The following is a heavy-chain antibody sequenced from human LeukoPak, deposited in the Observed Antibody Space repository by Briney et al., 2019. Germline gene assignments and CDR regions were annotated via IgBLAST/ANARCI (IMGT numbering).Heavy chain of an antibody. CDR1: GYTFTSYY. V-gene: IGHV1-46*01. CDR3: ARTHSSGWYTTDRPFDY. CDR2: INPSGGST. D-gene: IGHD6-19*01. Sequence: GASVKVSCEASGYTFTSYYMHWVRQAPGQGLEWMGIINPSGGSTSYAQKFQGRVTMTRDTSTSTVYMELSSPRSEDTAVYYCARTHSSGWYTTDRPFDYWGQGTLVTVSS. J-gene: IGHJ4*02.